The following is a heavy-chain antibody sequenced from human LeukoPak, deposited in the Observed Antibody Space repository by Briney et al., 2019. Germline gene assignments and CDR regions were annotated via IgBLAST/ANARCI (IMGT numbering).Heavy chain of an antibody. V-gene: IGHV4-34*01. CDR1: GGSFSGYY. CDR2: INHSGST. J-gene: IGHJ4*02. CDR3: ASAHGYYDSSGPSDY. D-gene: IGHD3-22*01. Sequence: SETLSLTCAVYGGSFSGYYWSWIRQPPGKGLEWIGDINHSGSTNYNPSLKSRVTISVDTSKNQFSLKLSSVTAADTAVYYCASAHGYYDSSGPSDYWGQGTLVTVSS.